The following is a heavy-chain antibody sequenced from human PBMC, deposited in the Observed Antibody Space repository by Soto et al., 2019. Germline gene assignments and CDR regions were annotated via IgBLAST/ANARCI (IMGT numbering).Heavy chain of an antibody. CDR3: AREGALLFGGNSDYYSTMDV. CDR1: GGSINNNHYY. V-gene: IGHV4-39*02. D-gene: IGHD2-21*02. J-gene: IGHJ6*02. CDR2: ISRSGTT. Sequence: SETLSHTCTVSGGSINNNHYYWGWVRQPPGKGLEWIAIISRSGTTYYNPSLKSRVTKSIDTSRNQFSLKLSSVTAADTAFYYCAREGALLFGGNSDYYSTMDVWGQGTTVT.